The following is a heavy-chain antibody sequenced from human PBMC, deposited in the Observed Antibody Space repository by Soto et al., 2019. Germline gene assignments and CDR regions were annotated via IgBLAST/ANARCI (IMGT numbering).Heavy chain of an antibody. CDR3: ARGLVVVPDWYFDL. CDR1: GGSISSGGYS. CDR2: IYHSGST. V-gene: IGHV4-30-2*01. Sequence: QLQLQESGSGLVKPSQTLSLTCAVSGGSISSGGYSWSWIRQPPGKGLEWIGYIYHSGSTYYNPSLKSRVTISVDSSKNQFSLKLSSVTAADTAVYYCARGLVVVPDWYFDLWGRGTLVTVSS. D-gene: IGHD2-2*01. J-gene: IGHJ2*01.